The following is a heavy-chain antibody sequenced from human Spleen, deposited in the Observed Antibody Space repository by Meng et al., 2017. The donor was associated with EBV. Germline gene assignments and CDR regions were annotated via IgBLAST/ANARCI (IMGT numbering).Heavy chain of an antibody. CDR1: GGSISSGGYY. Sequence: QVKGPEVGPGLVKPFQTLSLPCDFSGGSISSGGYYWGWIRQPPGKGLEWIGYINYRGNTYDNPSLRSRAALSVDTSKNQFSLKLSSVTAADTAVYYCARGAAKWFDPWGPGTLVTASS. V-gene: IGHV4-30-4*01. CDR2: INYRGNT. J-gene: IGHJ5*02. CDR3: ARGAAKWFDP. D-gene: IGHD6-25*01.